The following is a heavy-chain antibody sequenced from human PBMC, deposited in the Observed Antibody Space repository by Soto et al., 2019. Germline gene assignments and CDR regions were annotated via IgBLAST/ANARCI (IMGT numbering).Heavy chain of an antibody. Sequence: EVQLVESGGGLVQPGRSLRLSCAASGFTFDDYAMHWVRQAPGKGLEWVSGISWNSGSIGYADSVKGRFTISRDNDKNSLYLQMNSLRAEDTGLYYCAKEYAVTTNSDAFDSWGQGTMVTVSS. CDR3: AKEYAVTTNSDAFDS. V-gene: IGHV3-9*01. CDR1: GFTFDDYA. D-gene: IGHD4-17*01. J-gene: IGHJ3*02. CDR2: ISWNSGSI.